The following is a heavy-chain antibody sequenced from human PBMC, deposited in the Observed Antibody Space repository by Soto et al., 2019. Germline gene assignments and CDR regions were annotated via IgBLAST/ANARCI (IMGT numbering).Heavy chain of an antibody. V-gene: IGHV4-61*01. CDR1: GNSVRSSFANYY. CDR3: ARVGDNAGAY. CDR2: VHSSGGT. D-gene: IGHD3-10*01. Sequence: QVQLQESGPRLVKPSETLSLTCTVSGNSVRSSFANYYWRWMRQPPGKGLEWLGYVHSSGGTDYTPSLKSRVTIAVYTTQNPLSLNLRSGTAADTAMYSCARVGDNAGAYWGQGTLVTVSS. J-gene: IGHJ4*02.